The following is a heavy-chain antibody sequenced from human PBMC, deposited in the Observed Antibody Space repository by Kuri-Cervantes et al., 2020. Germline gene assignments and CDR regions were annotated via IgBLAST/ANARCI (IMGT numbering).Heavy chain of an antibody. J-gene: IGHJ4*02. CDR3: ARQGALYCSGGSCYQIPFDY. Sequence: SETLSLTCAVYGGSFSGYYWSWIRQPPGKGLEWIGEINHSGSTNYNPSLKSRVTISVDTSKNQFSLKLSSVTAADTAVYYCARQGALYCSGGSCYQIPFDYWGQGTLVTVSS. V-gene: IGHV4-34*01. D-gene: IGHD2-15*01. CDR1: GGSFSGYY. CDR2: INHSGST.